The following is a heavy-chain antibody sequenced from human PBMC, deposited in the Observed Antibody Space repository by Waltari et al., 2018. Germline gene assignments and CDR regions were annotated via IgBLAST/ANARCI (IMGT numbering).Heavy chain of an antibody. J-gene: IGHJ5*02. CDR3: AREPSSGYPFNWFDP. CDR2: IGGSGNDP. Sequence: EVQLLESGGNLVQPGGSLRLSCAASGFTFGSHAIRWVRQAPGKGLEWVSTIGGSGNDPYYADSVEGRFTISRDNSQSTLYLQMNSLRAEDTAVYYCAREPSSGYPFNWFDPWGQGTLVTVSS. CDR1: GFTFGSHA. V-gene: IGHV3-23*01. D-gene: IGHD3-22*01.